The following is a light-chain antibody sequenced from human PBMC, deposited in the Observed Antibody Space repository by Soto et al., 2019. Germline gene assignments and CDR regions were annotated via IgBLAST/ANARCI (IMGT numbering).Light chain of an antibody. Sequence: DIQRTQSPSTLSGSVGDRVTITCRASQTISSWLAWYPKKPGKAPKLLIYKASTLKSGVPSRFSGSGSGTDFNLTISSLQTEDFATYECQQRYSTTLTFGQGTKVDNK. CDR3: QQRYSTTLT. V-gene: IGKV1-5*03. CDR1: QTISSW. J-gene: IGKJ1*01. CDR2: KAS.